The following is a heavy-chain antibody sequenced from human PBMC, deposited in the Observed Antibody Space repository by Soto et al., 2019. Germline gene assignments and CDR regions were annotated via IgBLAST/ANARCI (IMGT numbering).Heavy chain of an antibody. J-gene: IGHJ4*02. V-gene: IGHV4-34*01. CDR2: INHSGST. CDR1: GGSFSGYY. CDR3: ARAKITGLFDY. D-gene: IGHD2-8*02. Sequence: QVQLQQWGAGLLKPSETLSLTCAVYGGSFSGYYWTWIHQPPGTGLEWIGEINHSGSTNYNPSLKSRVTISVDTSKNQFSLKLTSVTAADTAVYYCARAKITGLFDYWGQGPLVTVSS.